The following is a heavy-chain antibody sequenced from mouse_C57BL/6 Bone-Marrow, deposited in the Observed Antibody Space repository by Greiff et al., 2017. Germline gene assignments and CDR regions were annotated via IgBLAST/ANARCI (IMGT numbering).Heavy chain of an antibody. J-gene: IGHJ2*01. CDR3: ARDYYGPGYDFDY. Sequence: QVQLQQPGAELVKPGASVKMSCKASGYTFTSYWLTWVKQRPGQGLAWIGDIFPGSGSTNYNEKFKSKATLTVDTSSSTAYMQLSSLTSEDSAVYYCARDYYGPGYDFDYWGQGTTLTVSS. V-gene: IGHV1-55*01. CDR1: GYTFTSYW. D-gene: IGHD1-2*01. CDR2: IFPGSGST.